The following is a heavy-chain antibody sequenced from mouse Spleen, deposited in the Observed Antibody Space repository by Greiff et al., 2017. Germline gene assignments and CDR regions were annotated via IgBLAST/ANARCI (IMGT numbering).Heavy chain of an antibody. Sequence: EVQVVESGGGLVQPGGFLKLSCATSGFTFSDYYMYWVRQTPEKRLEWVAFFSNGGGRTYYPDTVKGRFTFSRENAKNTLYLQMSNQKPEETTVYYCARGTAYCFDYRAQGTTLTISS. CDR3: ARGTAYCFDY. J-gene: IGHJ2*01. V-gene: IGHV5-12*02. CDR1: GFTFSDYY. D-gene: IGHD3-3*01. CDR2: FSNGGGRT.